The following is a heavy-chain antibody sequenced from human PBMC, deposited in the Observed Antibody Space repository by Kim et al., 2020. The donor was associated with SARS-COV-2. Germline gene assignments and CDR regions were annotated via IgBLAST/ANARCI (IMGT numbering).Heavy chain of an antibody. CDR2: IYHSGST. V-gene: IGHV4-30-2*01. Sequence: SETLSLTCAVSGGSISSGGYSWSWIRQPPGKGLEWIGYIYHSGSTYYNPSLKSRVTISVDRSKNQFSLKLSSVTAADTAVYYCARESDFWSGCYDYWGQGTLVTVSS. J-gene: IGHJ4*02. CDR3: ARESDFWSGCYDY. D-gene: IGHD3-3*01. CDR1: GGSISSGGYS.